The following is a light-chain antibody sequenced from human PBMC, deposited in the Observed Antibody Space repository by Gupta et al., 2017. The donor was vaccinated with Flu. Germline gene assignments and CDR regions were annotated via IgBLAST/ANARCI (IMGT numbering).Light chain of an antibody. V-gene: IGLV2-11*01. J-gene: IGLJ1*01. Sequence: TGTSGVPDRFSGSKSGSTASLTISGLQAEDEADYYCCSYAGSHTYVFGTGTQVTVL. CDR3: CSYAGSHTYV.